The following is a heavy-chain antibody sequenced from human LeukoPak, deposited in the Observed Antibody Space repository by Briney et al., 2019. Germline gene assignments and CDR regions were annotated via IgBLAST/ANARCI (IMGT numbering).Heavy chain of an antibody. V-gene: IGHV3-33*01. CDR1: GFTFSSYG. J-gene: IGHJ6*04. D-gene: IGHD5-18*01. Sequence: GGSLRLSCAASGFTFSSYGMHWVRQAPGKGLEWVAVIWYDGSNKYYADSVKGRFTISRGNSKNTLYLQMNSLRAEDTAVYYCARAPEGYSYGYYYGMDVWGKGTTVTVSS. CDR2: IWYDGSNK. CDR3: ARAPEGYSYGYYYGMDV.